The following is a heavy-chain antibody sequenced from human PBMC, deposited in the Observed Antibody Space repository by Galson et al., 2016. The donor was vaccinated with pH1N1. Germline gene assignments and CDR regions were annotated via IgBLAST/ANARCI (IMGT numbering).Heavy chain of an antibody. CDR1: GFIFSSYW. CDR2: IKQDGSQI. Sequence: SLRLSCAASGFIFSSYWMSWVRQAPGHGLEWVANIKQDGSQIYYVDSVKGRFTISRDNAKNSLYLQMNSLRVEDTAIYFCARGAIRISGMEIEHRGYFDAWGRGTLVTVSS. CDR3: ARGAIRISGMEIEHRGYFDA. V-gene: IGHV3-7*01. J-gene: IGHJ4*02. D-gene: IGHD1-1*01.